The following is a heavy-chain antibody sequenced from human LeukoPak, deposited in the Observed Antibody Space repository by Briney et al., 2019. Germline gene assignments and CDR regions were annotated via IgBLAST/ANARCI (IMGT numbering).Heavy chain of an antibody. Sequence: PGGSLRLSCAASEFTFSTYAMNWVRQAPGKGLEWVSSINGLRSYIDYADSVKGRFTISRDNAKNSLYLQTNSLRAEDTAVYYCARDWLVGATPPYYFDYWGQGTLVTVSS. CDR2: INGLRSYI. CDR1: EFTFSTYA. CDR3: ARDWLVGATPPYYFDY. J-gene: IGHJ4*02. D-gene: IGHD1-26*01. V-gene: IGHV3-21*01.